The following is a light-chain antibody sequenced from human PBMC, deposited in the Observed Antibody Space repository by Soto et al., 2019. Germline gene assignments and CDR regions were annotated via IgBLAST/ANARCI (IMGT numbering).Light chain of an antibody. CDR1: SSDVGGYNY. J-gene: IGLJ2*01. CDR3: SSYISTVV. Sequence: QSVLTQPASVSGSPGQSITISCTGTSSDVGGYNYVSWYQQHPGKAPKLMIYDVSNRPSGVSNRFSGSKSGNTASLTISGLQAEDEADYYCSSYISTVVFGGGTKLTVL. CDR2: DVS. V-gene: IGLV2-14*01.